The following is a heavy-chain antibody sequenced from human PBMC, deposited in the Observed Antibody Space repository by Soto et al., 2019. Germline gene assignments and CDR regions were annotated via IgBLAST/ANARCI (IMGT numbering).Heavy chain of an antibody. D-gene: IGHD1-20*01. CDR3: AREVSGLTGTPYYYGMDV. V-gene: IGHV1-46*01. Sequence: ASVQVSCKASGYTFTSYYMHWVRQAPGQGLEWMGIINPSGGSTSYAQKFQGRVTMTRDTSTSTVYMELSSLRSEDTAVYYCAREVSGLTGTPYYYGMDVWGQGTTVTVSS. J-gene: IGHJ6*02. CDR2: INPSGGST. CDR1: GYTFTSYY.